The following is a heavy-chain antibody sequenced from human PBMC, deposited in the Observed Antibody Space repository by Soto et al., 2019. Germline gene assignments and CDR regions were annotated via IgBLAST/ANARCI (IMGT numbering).Heavy chain of an antibody. V-gene: IGHV3-43*01. Sequence: DVQLVESGGVVIQPGGSLRLSCAASGFKFEDYAMHWVRQAPGRGLEWVSLITWDGATTDYADSVKGRFTVSRDNSKDSLYLQMNSLRSEDSAFYYCAKDTTAYNYGQYFDHWGQGALVTVSS. J-gene: IGHJ4*02. CDR1: GFKFEDYA. CDR2: ITWDGATT. CDR3: AKDTTAYNYGQYFDH. D-gene: IGHD1-1*01.